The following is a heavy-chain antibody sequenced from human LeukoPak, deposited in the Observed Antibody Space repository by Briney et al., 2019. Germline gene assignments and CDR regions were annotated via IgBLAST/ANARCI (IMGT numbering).Heavy chain of an antibody. Sequence: SETLSLTCAVYGASFSGYYWSWLRQPPGRGLEWIGYIHASGTTNYNPSLESRVTMSVATSKNQFSLKLTSVTAADTAVYYCGRGRSMVTPFDNWGPGTLVTVSS. D-gene: IGHD4-23*01. J-gene: IGHJ4*02. CDR2: IHASGTT. V-gene: IGHV4-4*09. CDR1: GASFSGYY. CDR3: GRGRSMVTPFDN.